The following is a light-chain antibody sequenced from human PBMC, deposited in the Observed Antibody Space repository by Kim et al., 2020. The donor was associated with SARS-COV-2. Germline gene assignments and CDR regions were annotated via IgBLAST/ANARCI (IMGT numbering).Light chain of an antibody. V-gene: IGLV3-1*01. CDR2: QGT. J-gene: IGLJ3*02. Sequence: SYELTQPPSMSVSPGQTASITCSGDKLGEKYACWYQQRPGQSPVMVIYQGTKRPSGIHERFSGSNSGNTATLTIIGTQAMDEADYYCQAWDRSIVVFGGGTQLTIL. CDR1: KLGEKY. CDR3: QAWDRSIVV.